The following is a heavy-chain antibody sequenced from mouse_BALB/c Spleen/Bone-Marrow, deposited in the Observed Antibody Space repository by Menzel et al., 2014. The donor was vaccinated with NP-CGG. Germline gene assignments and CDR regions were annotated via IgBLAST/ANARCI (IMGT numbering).Heavy chain of an antibody. CDR2: ITNGGDNT. Sequence: DVQLVESGGGLVKPGGSLKLSCAASGFAFSSYDMSWVCQTPEKRLEWVAYITNGGDNTYYPDTVRGRFTISRDNAKNTLYLQMSSLKSEDTAMYYCVRHKNDYAMDYWGQGTSVTVSS. CDR1: GFAFSSYD. CDR3: VRHKNDYAMDY. V-gene: IGHV5-12-1*01. J-gene: IGHJ4*01.